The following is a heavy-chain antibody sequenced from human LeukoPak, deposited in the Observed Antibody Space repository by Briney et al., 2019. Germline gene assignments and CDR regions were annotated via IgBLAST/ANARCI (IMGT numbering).Heavy chain of an antibody. CDR2: ISYDGSNK. D-gene: IGHD4-17*01. CDR3: AKGDGTTGWPYYYYYNMDV. V-gene: IGHV3-30-3*01. CDR1: GFTFSSYA. J-gene: IGHJ6*03. Sequence: SGGSLRLSCAASGFTFSSYAMHWVRQAPGKGLEWVAVISYDGSNKYYADSVKGRFTISRDNSRNTLYLQMNSLSAEDTAVYYCAKGDGTTGWPYYYYYNMDVWGKGTTVTVSS.